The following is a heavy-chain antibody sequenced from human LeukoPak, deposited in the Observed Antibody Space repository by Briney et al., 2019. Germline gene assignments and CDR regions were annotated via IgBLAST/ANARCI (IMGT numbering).Heavy chain of an antibody. J-gene: IGHJ4*02. V-gene: IGHV4-4*07. CDR1: GGSISSYY. Sequence: PSETLSLTCTVSGGSISSYYWSWIRQPAGKGLEWIGRIYTSGSTNHNPSLKSRATISVDKSKNQFSLKLSSVTAADTAVYYCARDEPYYYDSSGYYTYYFDYWGQGTLVTVSS. CDR3: ARDEPYYYDSSGYYTYYFDY. D-gene: IGHD3-22*01. CDR2: IYTSGST.